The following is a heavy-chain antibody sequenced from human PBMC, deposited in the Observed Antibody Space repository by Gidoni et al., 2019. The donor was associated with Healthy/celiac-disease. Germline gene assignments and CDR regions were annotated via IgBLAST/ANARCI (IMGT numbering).Heavy chain of an antibody. Sequence: EVQLVASGGGLVQPGRSLRLSCTASGFTFGAYAMSWFRQAPGKGLEWVGFIRSKAYGGTTEYAASVKGRFTISRDDSKSIAYLQMNSLKTEDTAVYYCTRDAGSGYGTFPQHWGQGTMVTVSS. V-gene: IGHV3-49*03. CDR3: TRDAGSGYGTFPQH. CDR1: GFTFGAYA. J-gene: IGHJ3*01. CDR2: IRSKAYGGTT. D-gene: IGHD5-12*01.